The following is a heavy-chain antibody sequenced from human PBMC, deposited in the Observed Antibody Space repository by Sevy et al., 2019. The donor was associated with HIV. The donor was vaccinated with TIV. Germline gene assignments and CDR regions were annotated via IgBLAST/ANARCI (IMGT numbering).Heavy chain of an antibody. CDR2: INPNRGGT. CDR3: ARGMSAYILANGMDV. J-gene: IGHJ6*02. Sequence: ASVKVSCKAYGYTFSDYYMHWVRQAPGQGLDWMGWINPNRGGTNYANKFQGRVTMTKDTSISTAYMELSSLRSDDTAIYYCARGMSAYILANGMDVWGQGTTVTVSS. D-gene: IGHD3-3*01. CDR1: GYTFSDYY. V-gene: IGHV1-2*07.